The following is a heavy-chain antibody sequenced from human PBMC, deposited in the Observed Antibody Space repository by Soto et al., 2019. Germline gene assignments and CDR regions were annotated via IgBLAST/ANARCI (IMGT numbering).Heavy chain of an antibody. CDR2: IRGDGGQT. J-gene: IGHJ4*02. CDR1: GFTFTSYG. Sequence: GGSLRLSCTASGFTFTSYGMGWVRQAPGKGLQWVSTIRGDGGQTHYTDSVKGRFSISRDNSKNTVYLQMDSLRAEDTAMYFCARDVGLDSDDFFAYWGQGTQVTV. CDR3: ARDVGLDSDDFFAY. D-gene: IGHD3-9*01. V-gene: IGHV3-23*01.